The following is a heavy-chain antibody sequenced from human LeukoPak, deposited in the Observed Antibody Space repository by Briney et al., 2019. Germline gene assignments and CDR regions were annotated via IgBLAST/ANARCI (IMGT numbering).Heavy chain of an antibody. Sequence: ASVKVSCKASGYTFTTYGISWVRQAPGHGLEWMGWISTFNGHTNYAQSRQDRVTMTTDTSTSTVYMELSSLISDDTAVYYCARDGPGNYDSSSFDYWGQGTLVTVSS. D-gene: IGHD3-22*01. CDR2: ISTFNGHT. J-gene: IGHJ4*02. CDR1: GYTFTTYG. V-gene: IGHV1-18*01. CDR3: ARDGPGNYDSSSFDY.